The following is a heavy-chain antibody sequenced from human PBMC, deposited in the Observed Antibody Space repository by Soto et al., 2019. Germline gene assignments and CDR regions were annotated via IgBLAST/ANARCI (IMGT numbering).Heavy chain of an antibody. V-gene: IGHV4-34*01. Sequence: KPSESLSLTCAVYGGSFSGYYWSWIRQPPGKGLEWIGEINHSGSTNYNPSLKSRVTISVDTSKNQFSLKLSSVTAADTAVYYCARAERTSPYYDFWSGYSSASFFDYWGQGTLVTVS. CDR1: GGSFSGYY. CDR2: INHSGST. J-gene: IGHJ4*02. CDR3: ARAERTSPYYDFWSGYSSASFFDY. D-gene: IGHD3-3*01.